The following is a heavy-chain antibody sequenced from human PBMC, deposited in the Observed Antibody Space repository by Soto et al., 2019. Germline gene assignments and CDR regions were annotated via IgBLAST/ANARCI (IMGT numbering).Heavy chain of an antibody. J-gene: IGHJ4*02. D-gene: IGHD3-22*01. Sequence: SETLSLTCTVSGGSISSGDYYWSWIRQPPGKGLEWIGYIYYSGSTYYNPSLKSRVTISVDTSKNQFSLKLSSVTAADTAVYYCARVGYYDSSGYLSDYWGQGTLVTVSS. V-gene: IGHV4-30-4*01. CDR1: GGSISSGDYY. CDR3: ARVGYYDSSGYLSDY. CDR2: IYYSGST.